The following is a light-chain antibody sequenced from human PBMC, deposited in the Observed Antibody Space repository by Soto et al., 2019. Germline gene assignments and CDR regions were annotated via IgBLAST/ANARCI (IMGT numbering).Light chain of an antibody. Sequence: EIVLTQSPATLSLSPGERATLSCRASQSVSSYLAWYQQKPGQAPRLLIYDASNRATGIPARFSGSGSGTDFTLPISILEPEDFAVYYCQQRSNWPFLTFGGGTKVEIK. CDR1: QSVSSY. J-gene: IGKJ4*01. V-gene: IGKV3-11*01. CDR3: QQRSNWPFLT. CDR2: DAS.